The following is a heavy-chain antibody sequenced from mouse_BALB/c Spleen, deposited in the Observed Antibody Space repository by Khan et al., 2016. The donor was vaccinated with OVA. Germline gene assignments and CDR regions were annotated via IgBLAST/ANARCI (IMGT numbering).Heavy chain of an antibody. Sequence: EVELVESGGGLVKPGGSLNLFCAASGFTFSTYNLSWVRQTPGKRLEWVATISSGATYTYYPASVKGRFTISRDNAKKTLYLQMSSLKSEATAMYYFTRDGSYAHWYFDVWGAGTTVTVSS. CDR1: GFTFSTYN. D-gene: IGHD1-1*02. CDR3: TRDGSYAHWYFDV. CDR2: ISSGATYT. V-gene: IGHV5-6-4*01. J-gene: IGHJ1*01.